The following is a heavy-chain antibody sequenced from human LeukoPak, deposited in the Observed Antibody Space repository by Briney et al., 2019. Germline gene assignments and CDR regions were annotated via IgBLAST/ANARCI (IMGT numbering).Heavy chain of an antibody. V-gene: IGHV3-23*01. J-gene: IGHJ4*02. D-gene: IGHD5-12*01. CDR2: GSGANT. Sequence: GSGANTYYADSVKGRFTISRDSSQNTLYLQMDSLRAEDTAVYYCAKEYSGYDFDYWGQGTLVTVSS. CDR3: AKEYSGYDFDY.